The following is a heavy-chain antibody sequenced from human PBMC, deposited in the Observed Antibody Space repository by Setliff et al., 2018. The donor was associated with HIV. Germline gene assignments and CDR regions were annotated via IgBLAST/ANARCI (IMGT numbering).Heavy chain of an antibody. CDR2: IYTRGNT. CDR1: GASITSHN. J-gene: IGHJ6*03. CDR3: TRDLWGDDYYYNNMDV. V-gene: IGHV4-4*07. D-gene: IGHD2-21*02. Sequence: SETLSLTCSVSGASITSHNWSWIRQAAGKGLEWIGRIYTRGNTNYNPSLRSRVTMSVDTSKNQFSLKVTSVTAADTAVDYCTRDLWGDDYYYNNMDVWGKGTTVTVSS.